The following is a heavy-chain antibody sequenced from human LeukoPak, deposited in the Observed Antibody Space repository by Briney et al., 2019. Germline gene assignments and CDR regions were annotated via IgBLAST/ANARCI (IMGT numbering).Heavy chain of an antibody. CDR2: INHSGST. Sequence: SETLSLTCAVYGGSFSGYYWSWIRQPPGKGLEWIGEINHSGSTNYNPSLKSRVTISVDTSNNQYSLKLSSVAAADTAVYCCARESQRYGDYVGYWGQGTLVTVSS. CDR3: ARESQRYGDYVGY. J-gene: IGHJ4*02. V-gene: IGHV4-34*01. D-gene: IGHD4-17*01. CDR1: GGSFSGYY.